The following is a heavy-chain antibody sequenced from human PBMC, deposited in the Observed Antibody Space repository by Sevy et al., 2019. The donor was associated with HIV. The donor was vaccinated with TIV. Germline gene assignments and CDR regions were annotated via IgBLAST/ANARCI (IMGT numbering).Heavy chain of an antibody. V-gene: IGHV3-7*01. J-gene: IGHJ3*02. D-gene: IGHD2-21*02. Sequence: GGSLRLSCAASGFTFSNYWMSWVRQAPGKGLEWVANIKQGGSEKYYVDSVKGRFTISRNNAKNSLYLQMNSLRVEDTAAYYCARGGDDGAFDIWGQGTMVTVSS. CDR2: IKQGGSEK. CDR3: ARGGDDGAFDI. CDR1: GFTFSNYW.